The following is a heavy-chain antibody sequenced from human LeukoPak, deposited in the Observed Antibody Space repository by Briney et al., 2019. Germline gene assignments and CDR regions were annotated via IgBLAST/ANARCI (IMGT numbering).Heavy chain of an antibody. CDR2: IFSSSSTI. J-gene: IGHJ4*02. Sequence: GGSLRLSCAASGFTFSSYEMNWVRQAPGKGLEWVSYIFSSSSTIYYADSVKGRFTISRDNAKNSLYLQMNSLRAEDTAVYYCAREGYDDYIGPLFGYWGQGTLVTVSS. CDR3: AREGYDDYIGPLFGY. D-gene: IGHD4-17*01. CDR1: GFTFSSYE. V-gene: IGHV3-48*03.